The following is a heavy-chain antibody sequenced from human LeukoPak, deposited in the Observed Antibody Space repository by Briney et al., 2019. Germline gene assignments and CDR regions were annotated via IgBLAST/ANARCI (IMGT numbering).Heavy chain of an antibody. V-gene: IGHV3-21*01. CDR3: ARDLGEYDYVWGSYRSYYFDY. J-gene: IGHJ4*02. CDR1: GFTFSSYT. Sequence: GGSLRLSCAASGFTFSSYTMNWVRQAPGKGLEWVSSITTSSRYIYYADSIKGRFTISRDNAKNSLYLQIHSLRAEDTAVYYCARDLGEYDYVWGSYRSYYFDYWGQGTLVTVSS. D-gene: IGHD3-16*02. CDR2: ITTSSRYI.